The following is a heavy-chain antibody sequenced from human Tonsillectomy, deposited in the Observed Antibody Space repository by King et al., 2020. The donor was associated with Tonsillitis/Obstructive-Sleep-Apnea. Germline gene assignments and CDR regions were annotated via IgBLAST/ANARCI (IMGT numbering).Heavy chain of an antibody. D-gene: IGHD1-7*01. V-gene: IGHV2-70*11. CDR1: GFSLSTSGMC. J-gene: IGHJ6*03. CDR2: IDWDDDK. Sequence: TLKESGPALVKPTQTLTLTCTFSGFSLSTSGMCVSWIRQPPGKALEWLARIDWDDDKYYSTSLKTRLTISKDTSKNQVVLTMTNMDPVDTATYYCAPMLNGTWENYLFYMDVLGKGTPVTVSS. CDR3: APMLNGTWENYLFYMDV.